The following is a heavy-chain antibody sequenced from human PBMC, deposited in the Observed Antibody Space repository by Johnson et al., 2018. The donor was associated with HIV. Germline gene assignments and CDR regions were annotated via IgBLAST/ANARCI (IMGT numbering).Heavy chain of an antibody. J-gene: IGHJ3*02. CDR2: IKSKTDCGTT. CDR1: GFTFSNAW. CDR3: ARGEQWLVPDSKDAFDI. D-gene: IGHD6-19*01. V-gene: IGHV3-15*01. Sequence: VQLVESGGGLVQPGGSLRLSCAASGFTFSNAWMSWVRQAPGKGLEWVGRIKSKTDCGTTDYAAPVKGRFTFSRDDSKNTLYLQMNSLRAEDTAVYYCARGEQWLVPDSKDAFDIWGQGTMVTVSS.